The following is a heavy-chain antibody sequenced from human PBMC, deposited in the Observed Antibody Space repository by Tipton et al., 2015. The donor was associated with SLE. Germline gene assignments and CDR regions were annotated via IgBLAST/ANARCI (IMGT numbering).Heavy chain of an antibody. CDR3: ARVGDNNYDV. CDR2: VYYSGGT. V-gene: IGHV4-59*02. D-gene: IGHD4-11*01. Sequence: LRLSCTVSGDSVTSYFWSWIRQPPGKGLEWIGYVYYSGGTNYNPSLKSRVTMSVETSKNQFSLRLSSVTAADTAVYYCARVGDNNYDVWGQGTTVTVSS. J-gene: IGHJ6*02. CDR1: GDSVTSYF.